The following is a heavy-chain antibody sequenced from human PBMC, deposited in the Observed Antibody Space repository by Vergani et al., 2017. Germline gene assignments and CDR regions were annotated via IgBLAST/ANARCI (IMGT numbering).Heavy chain of an antibody. CDR2: INPNSGGP. V-gene: IGHV1-2*02. CDR1: GYTFTDYF. Sequence: QVQLVQSGAEVKKPGASVKVSCKASGYTFTDYFMHWVRQAPGQGLEWMGWINPNSGGPNYAQQFQGRVTMTRDTSISTAYMELSNLRSDDTAVYYCAGVGTSFNRDYLDYWGQGTLVTVSS. CDR3: AGVGTSFNRDYLDY. D-gene: IGHD2-2*01. J-gene: IGHJ4*02.